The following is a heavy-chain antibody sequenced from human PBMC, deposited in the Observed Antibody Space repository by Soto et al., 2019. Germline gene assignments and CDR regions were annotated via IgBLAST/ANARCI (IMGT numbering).Heavy chain of an antibody. CDR2: IWYDGSYK. V-gene: IGHV3-33*08. CDR3: QKAATFLYFDY. J-gene: IGHJ4*02. Sequence: GGSLRLSCAASGFTFSDYYMSWIRQAPGKGLEWVAVIWYDGSYKYSADSVKGRFTISRDNSKNTLYLQMNSLRAEDTAVYYCQKAATFLYFDYWGQGTLVTVSS. CDR1: GFTFSDYY. D-gene: IGHD2-15*01.